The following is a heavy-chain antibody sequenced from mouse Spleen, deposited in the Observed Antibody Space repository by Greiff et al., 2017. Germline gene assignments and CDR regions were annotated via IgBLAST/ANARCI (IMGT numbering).Heavy chain of an antibody. CDR1: GYTFTSYW. CDR3: AREELGYSNYAYAMDY. D-gene: IGHD2-5*01. CDR2: INPSSGYT. V-gene: IGHV1-7*01. J-gene: IGHJ4*01. Sequence: QVQLQQSGAELAKPGASVKLSCKASGYTFTSYWMHWVKQRPGQGLEWIGYINPSSGYTKYNQKFKDKATLTADKSSSTAYMQLSSLTYEDSAVYYCAREELGYSNYAYAMDYWGQGTSVTVSS.